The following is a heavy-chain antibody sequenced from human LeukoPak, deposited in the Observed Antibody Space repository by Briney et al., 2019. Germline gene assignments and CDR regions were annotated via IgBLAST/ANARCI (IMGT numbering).Heavy chain of an antibody. CDR3: ATRPHSSGYYKLDAFDI. CDR1: GYTFTSYD. CDR2: MNPNSGNT. V-gene: IGHV1-8*02. J-gene: IGHJ3*02. D-gene: IGHD3-22*01. Sequence: ASVKVSCKASGYTFTSYDINWVRQATGQGLEWMGWMNPNSGNTGYAQKFQGRVTMTRNTSISTAYMELSSLRSEDTAVYYCATRPHSSGYYKLDAFDIWGQGTMVTVSS.